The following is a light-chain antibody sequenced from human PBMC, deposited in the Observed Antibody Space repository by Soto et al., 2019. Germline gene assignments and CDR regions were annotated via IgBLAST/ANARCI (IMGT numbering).Light chain of an antibody. CDR1: QDVSGT. CDR3: QRYNNWPLT. Sequence: EIVLTQSPATLSLSPGDSATLSCRASQDVSGTLSWYQHRPGQAPRLLIYDTSARATGVPARFSGSRSGPEFTLTINSLQSEDFAIYYCQRYNNWPLTFGGGTKVDIK. J-gene: IGKJ4*01. V-gene: IGKV3-15*01. CDR2: DTS.